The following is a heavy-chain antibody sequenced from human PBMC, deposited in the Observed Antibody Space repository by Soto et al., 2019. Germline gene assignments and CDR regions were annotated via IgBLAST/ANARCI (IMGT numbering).Heavy chain of an antibody. CDR3: ARALLSHSYDSGGYDAYFHAMDV. J-gene: IGHJ6*02. D-gene: IGHD3-22*01. CDR1: GGTFSSLD. Sequence: SVKVSCKASGGTFSSLDINWVRQAPGQGLEWMGGIIPISETTNYAQIFQGRVSIVADISTSTAYMELSRLRSEDTAVYYCARALLSHSYDSGGYDAYFHAMDVWGQGTPVTVSS. V-gene: IGHV1-69*06. CDR2: IIPISETT.